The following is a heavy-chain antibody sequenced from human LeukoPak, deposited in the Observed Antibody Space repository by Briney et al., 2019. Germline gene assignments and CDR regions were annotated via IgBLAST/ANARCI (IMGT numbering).Heavy chain of an antibody. Sequence: SETLSLTCTVSGGSISSYYWSWIRQPPGKGLEWIGYIYYSGSTNYNPSPKSRVTISVDTSKNQFSLKLSSVTAADTAVYYCAGYCSSTSCQWGDYFDYWGQGTLVTVSS. J-gene: IGHJ4*02. V-gene: IGHV4-59*01. CDR3: AGYCSSTSCQWGDYFDY. CDR2: IYYSGST. D-gene: IGHD2-2*01. CDR1: GGSISSYY.